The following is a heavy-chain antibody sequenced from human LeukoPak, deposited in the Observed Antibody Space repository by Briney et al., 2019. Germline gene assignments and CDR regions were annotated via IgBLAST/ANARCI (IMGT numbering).Heavy chain of an antibody. D-gene: IGHD3-22*01. Sequence: GGSLRLTCAASGFTFSNAWMSWVRQAPGKGLEWLGRNKSKTDGGTTEYAAPVKGRFTISRDDSKNTLYLQMNSLKTEDTAVYYCTTSYYDSSGYYNDYWGQGTLVTVSS. J-gene: IGHJ4*02. V-gene: IGHV3-15*01. CDR1: GFTFSNAW. CDR3: TTSYYDSSGYYNDY. CDR2: NKSKTDGGTT.